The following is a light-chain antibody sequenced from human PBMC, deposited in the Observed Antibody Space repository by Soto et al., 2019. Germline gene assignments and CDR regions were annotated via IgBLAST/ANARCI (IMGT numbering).Light chain of an antibody. J-gene: IGKJ1*01. Sequence: EIVMTQSPATLSVSPGERATLSCRASQSVSSNLAWYQQKPGQAPRLLIYGASTRATGIPARFSGSGSGKEFTLPISSLQSEDFAVYYCQQYNNWPPRAWTFGQGTKVEIK. CDR3: QQYNNWPPRAWT. CDR2: GAS. CDR1: QSVSSN. V-gene: IGKV3-15*01.